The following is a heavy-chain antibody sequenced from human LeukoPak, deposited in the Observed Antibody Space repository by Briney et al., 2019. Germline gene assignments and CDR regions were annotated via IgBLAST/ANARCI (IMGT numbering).Heavy chain of an antibody. CDR1: GFTFSSYS. V-gene: IGHV3-21*01. CDR3: ARDPGRYDYLFDY. Sequence: GGSLRLSCAASGFTFSSYSMNWVRQAPGKGLEWVSSISSSSSYIYYADSVKGRFTISRDNAKNSLYLQMNSLRAEDTAVYYCARDPGRYDYLFDYWGQGTLVTVSS. D-gene: IGHD5-24*01. CDR2: ISSSSSYI. J-gene: IGHJ4*02.